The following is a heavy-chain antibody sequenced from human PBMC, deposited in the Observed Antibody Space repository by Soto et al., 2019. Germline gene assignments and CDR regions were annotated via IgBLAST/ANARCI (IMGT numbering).Heavy chain of an antibody. CDR2: IWYDGSNK. J-gene: IGHJ1*01. V-gene: IGHV3-33*01. D-gene: IGHD3-22*01. CDR1: GFTFSSYG. CDR3: VRTLYDSSGYHHFQH. Sequence: QVQLVESGGGVVQPGRSLRLSCAASGFTFSSYGMHWVRQAPGKGLEWVAVIWYDGSNKYYAGSVKGRFTISRDNSKNTLYVRMNSLRAEDTAVYYCVRTLYDSSGYHHFQHWGQGTLVTVSS.